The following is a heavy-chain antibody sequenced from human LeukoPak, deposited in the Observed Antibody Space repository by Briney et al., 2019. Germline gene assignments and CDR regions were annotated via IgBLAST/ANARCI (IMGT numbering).Heavy chain of an antibody. Sequence: PGRSLRLSCAASGFTFRSYGMYWVRQARGRGLEWVAVISYDGSDKYYADSVKGRFTISRDNSKNTLYLQMNSLRADDTAVYYCAKGGFSDFCHFDFWGQGTLVTVSS. CDR2: ISYDGSDK. J-gene: IGHJ4*02. CDR1: GFTFRSYG. D-gene: IGHD5-12*01. CDR3: AKGGFSDFCHFDF. V-gene: IGHV3-30*18.